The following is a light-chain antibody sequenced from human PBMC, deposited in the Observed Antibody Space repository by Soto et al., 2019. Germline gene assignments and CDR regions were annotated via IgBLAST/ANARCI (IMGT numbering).Light chain of an antibody. J-gene: IGLJ3*02. CDR1: SSNIGSNY. CDR3: AAWDDNLSGWV. CDR2: RND. V-gene: IGLV1-47*01. Sequence: QSVMTQPPSASGTPGQRVAFSCSGSSSNIGSNYVYWYQHVPGTATKLLLYRNDQRPSGVPDRFSGSKSGTSASLAISGLRSEDEADYYCAAWDDNLSGWVFGGGTKLTVL.